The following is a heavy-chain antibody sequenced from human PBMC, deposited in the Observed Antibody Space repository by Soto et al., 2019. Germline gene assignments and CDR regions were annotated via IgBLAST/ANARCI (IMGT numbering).Heavy chain of an antibody. CDR2: ISGGGGST. J-gene: IGHJ6*02. Sequence: GGSLRLSCAASGFTFDIYAMNWVRQAPGKGLEWVSGISGGGGSTYHADSVKGRFTISRDNSKNTLYLQMNSLRAEDTAVYYCERGPYSGYDSGYFYSDMDDWGQGTTVTVSS. V-gene: IGHV3-23*01. CDR1: GFTFDIYA. D-gene: IGHD5-12*01. CDR3: ERGPYSGYDSGYFYSDMDD.